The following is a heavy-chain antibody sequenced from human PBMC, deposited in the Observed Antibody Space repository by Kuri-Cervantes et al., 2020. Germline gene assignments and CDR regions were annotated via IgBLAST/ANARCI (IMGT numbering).Heavy chain of an antibody. CDR1: GGSFSS. CDR2: ISYDGSNK. D-gene: IGHD4-23*01. J-gene: IGHJ4*02. V-gene: IGHV3-30*18. Sequence: LSLTCSVSGGSFSSTNYYWGWIRQAPGKGLEWVAVISYDGSNKYYADSVKGRFTISRDNSKNTLYLQMNSLRAEDTAVYYCAKVRCCGNSFFDYWGQGTLVTVSS. CDR3: AKVRCCGNSFFDY.